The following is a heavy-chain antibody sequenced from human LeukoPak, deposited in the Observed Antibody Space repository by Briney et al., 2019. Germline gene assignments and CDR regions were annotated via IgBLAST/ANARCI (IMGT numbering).Heavy chain of an antibody. D-gene: IGHD3-9*01. Sequence: SRGSLRLSCAASGFTFSSYSMNWVRQAPGKGLEWDSYTSRSSSTISHADSVKARFPISRDNAKNSLYLQMNSLRDEDTAVYYCAREGYYDILTGYEYYFDYWGQGTLVTVS. CDR2: TSRSSSTI. CDR3: AREGYYDILTGYEYYFDY. V-gene: IGHV3-48*02. CDR1: GFTFSSYS. J-gene: IGHJ4*02.